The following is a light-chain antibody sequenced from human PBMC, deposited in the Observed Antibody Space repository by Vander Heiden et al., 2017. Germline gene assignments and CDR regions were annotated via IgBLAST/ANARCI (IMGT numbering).Light chain of an antibody. CDR2: DNI. CDR3: QSYDSSLGGHVV. V-gene: IGLV1-40*01. CDR1: TSAIGAGYD. J-gene: IGLJ2*01. Sequence: QPVLTPLPSVSGASRQWVAIACTGSTSAIGAGYDVHWYQQLPGTAPKLLIYDNINRPSGVPDQFSGSKSGTSASLAITGLQAEDEADYYCQSYDSSLGGHVVFGGGTKLTVL.